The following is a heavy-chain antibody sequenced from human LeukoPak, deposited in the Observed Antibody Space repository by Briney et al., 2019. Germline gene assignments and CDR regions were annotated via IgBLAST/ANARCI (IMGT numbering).Heavy chain of an antibody. V-gene: IGHV3-64*01. CDR2: ISINGGST. CDR1: GFTFSSYA. J-gene: IGHJ4*02. CDR3: ARSSARYYDSSGYYSS. D-gene: IGHD3-22*01. Sequence: PGGSLRLSCAASGFTFSSYAMHWARQAPGKGLEYVSAISINGGSTYYANSVKGRFTISRDNSKNTLYLQMGSLRAEDMAVYYCARSSARYYDSSGYYSSWGQGTLVIVSS.